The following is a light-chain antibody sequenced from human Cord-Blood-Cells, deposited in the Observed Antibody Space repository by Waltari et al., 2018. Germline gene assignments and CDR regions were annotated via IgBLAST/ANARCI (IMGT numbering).Light chain of an antibody. CDR1: SSDVGGFNY. CDR2: YVS. CDR3: SSYTSSSTVV. V-gene: IGLV2-14*01. Sequence: QSALTQPASVSGSPGPSITIPCTGTSSDVGGFNYFSWYQQHPGKAPRLMIYYVSNPPSGVSNRFSGSKSGNTASLTISGLQAEDEADYYCSSYTSSSTVVFGGGTKLTVL. J-gene: IGLJ2*01.